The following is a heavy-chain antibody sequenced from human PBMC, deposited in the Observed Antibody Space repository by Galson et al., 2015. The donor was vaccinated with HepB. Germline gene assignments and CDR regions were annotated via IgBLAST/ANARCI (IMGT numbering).Heavy chain of an antibody. V-gene: IGHV3-64D*06. CDR2: ISSSGGST. CDR1: GFTFSSYA. CDR3: VKDPLGYSHRWEGYFDY. Sequence: SLRLSCAASGFTFSSYAMHWVRQAPGKGLEYVSAISSSGGSTYYADSVKGRFTISRDNSKNTLYLQMSSLRAEDTAVYYCVKDPLGYSHRWEGYFDYWGQGTLVTVSS. J-gene: IGHJ4*02. D-gene: IGHD6-13*01.